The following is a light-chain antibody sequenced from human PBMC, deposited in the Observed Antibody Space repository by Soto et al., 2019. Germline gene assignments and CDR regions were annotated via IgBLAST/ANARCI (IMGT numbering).Light chain of an antibody. CDR1: SGHSSYA. CDR3: QTWGP. Sequence: QLVLTQSPSASASLGASVKLTCTLSSGHSSYAIAWHQQQPEKGPRYLMKLNSDGSHSKGDGIPDRFSGSSSGAERYLTISSLQSEDEADYYCQTWGPFGGGTQLTVL. J-gene: IGLJ7*01. V-gene: IGLV4-69*01. CDR2: LNSDGSH.